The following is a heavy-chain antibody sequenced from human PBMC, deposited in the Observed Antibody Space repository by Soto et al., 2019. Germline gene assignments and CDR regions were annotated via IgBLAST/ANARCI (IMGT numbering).Heavy chain of an antibody. J-gene: IGHJ4*02. D-gene: IGHD3-3*01. CDR3: ARGGSVTYDFWSGYKSPFDY. CDR1: GGSFSGYY. CDR2: INHSGST. Sequence: SETLSLTCAVYGGSFSGYYWSWIRQPPGKGLEWIGEINHSGSTNYNPSLKSRVTISVDTSKNQFSLKLSSVTAADTAVYYRARGGSVTYDFWSGYKSPFDYWGQGTLVTVSS. V-gene: IGHV4-34*01.